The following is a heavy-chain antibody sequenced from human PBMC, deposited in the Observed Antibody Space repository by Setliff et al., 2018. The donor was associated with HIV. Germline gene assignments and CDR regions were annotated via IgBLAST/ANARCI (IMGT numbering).Heavy chain of an antibody. Sequence: SETLSLTCSVSGDSISNSAYFWGWIRQPSGKGLEYIGSIYYNGDTYYNPSLKSRVTISVDTSKNHFSLRLSSVTAADTAVYYCARGEFYCGTDCYWSSFDYWGQGILVTVSS. V-gene: IGHV4-39*02. J-gene: IGHJ4*02. CDR1: GDSISNSAYF. CDR2: IYYNGDT. D-gene: IGHD2-21*02. CDR3: ARGEFYCGTDCYWSSFDY.